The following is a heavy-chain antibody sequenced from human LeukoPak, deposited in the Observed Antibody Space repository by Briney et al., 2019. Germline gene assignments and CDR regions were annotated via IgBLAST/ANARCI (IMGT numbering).Heavy chain of an antibody. CDR3: ASEYCSGGSCSGFDY. CDR2: ISSSSGTI. J-gene: IGHJ4*02. CDR1: GFTFSSYS. D-gene: IGHD2-15*01. V-gene: IGHV3-48*01. Sequence: GGSLRLSCAASGFTFSSYSMNWVRQAPGKGLEGVSYISSSSGTIHYADSVKGRFTISRDNAKRSMYLQMNSLRAEDTAVYYCASEYCSGGSCSGFDYWGQGILVTVSS.